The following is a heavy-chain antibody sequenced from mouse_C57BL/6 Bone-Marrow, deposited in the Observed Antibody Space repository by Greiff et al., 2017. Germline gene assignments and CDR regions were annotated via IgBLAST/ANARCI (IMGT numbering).Heavy chain of an antibody. Sequence: VQLKQPGAELVKPGASVKMSCKASGYTFTSYWITWVKQRPGQGLEWIGDIYPGSGSTNYNEKFKSKATLTVDTSSSTAYMQLSSLTSEDSAVYYCARDYGSSEPFAYWGQGTLVTVSA. CDR2: IYPGSGST. D-gene: IGHD1-1*01. J-gene: IGHJ3*01. CDR1: GYTFTSYW. V-gene: IGHV1-55*01. CDR3: ARDYGSSEPFAY.